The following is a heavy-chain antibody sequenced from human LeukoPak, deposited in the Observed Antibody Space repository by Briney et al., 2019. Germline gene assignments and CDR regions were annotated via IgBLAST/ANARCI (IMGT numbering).Heavy chain of an antibody. CDR1: GFTFSSYS. V-gene: IGHV3-23*01. J-gene: IGHJ4*02. D-gene: IGHD1-26*01. CDR2: ISGSGGST. CDR3: AKVVKARSGSYGTHYFDY. Sequence: GGSLRLSCAASGFTFSSYSMNWVRQAPGKGLEWVSAISGSGGSTYYADSVKGRFTISRDNSKNTLYLQMNSLRAEDTAVYYCAKVVKARSGSYGTHYFDYWGQGTLVTVSS.